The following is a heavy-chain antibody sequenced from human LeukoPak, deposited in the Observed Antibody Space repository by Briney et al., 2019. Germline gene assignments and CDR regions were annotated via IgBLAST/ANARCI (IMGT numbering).Heavy chain of an antibody. CDR3: AKSSREGSSWYGVYNWFDP. CDR1: GFTFSSYA. Sequence: PGGSLRLSCAASGFTFSSYAMSWVRQAPGKGLELVSAIGGSGGSTYYADSVKGRFTISRDNSKNTLYLQMNSLRAEDTAVYYCAKSSREGSSWYGVYNWFDPWGQGTLVTVSS. J-gene: IGHJ5*02. V-gene: IGHV3-23*01. CDR2: IGGSGGST. D-gene: IGHD6-13*01.